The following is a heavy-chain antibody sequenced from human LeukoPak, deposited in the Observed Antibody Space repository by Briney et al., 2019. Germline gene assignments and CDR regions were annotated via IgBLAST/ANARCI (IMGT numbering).Heavy chain of an antibody. Sequence: ASVKVSCKASGYTFTGYYMHGVRQAPGQGLEWMGRINPNSGGTNYAQKFQGRVTMTRDTSISTAYMELSRLRSDDTAVYYCARADHTLTDNESFDYWGQGTLVTVSS. CDR3: ARADHTLTDNESFDY. J-gene: IGHJ4*02. D-gene: IGHD3-9*01. CDR2: INPNSGGT. CDR1: GYTFTGYY. V-gene: IGHV1-2*06.